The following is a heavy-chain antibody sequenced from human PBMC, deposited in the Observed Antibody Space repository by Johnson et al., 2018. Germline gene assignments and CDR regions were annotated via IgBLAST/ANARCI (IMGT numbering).Heavy chain of an antibody. V-gene: IGHV3-7*01. CDR2: IYLDGSEK. Sequence: EVQLVETGGGLVQPGGSLRLSCAASGFNFYTYWMTWIRQAPGKGLEWVANIYLDGSEKYYADSVKGRFTISRDNAKNSLDLQMDRLRADDTPVYYCARDLRDFDGGMDGWGKGTTVTVSS. CDR3: ARDLRDFDGGMDG. CDR1: GFNFYTYW. D-gene: IGHD2-21*02. J-gene: IGHJ6*04.